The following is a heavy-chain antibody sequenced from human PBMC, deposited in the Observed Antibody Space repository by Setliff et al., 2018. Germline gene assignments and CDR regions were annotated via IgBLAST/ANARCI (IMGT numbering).Heavy chain of an antibody. D-gene: IGHD3-9*01. CDR3: AGVDVLTASPF. J-gene: IGHJ4*02. CDR1: GYKFADYG. CDR2: INPNSGGT. Sequence: ASVKVSCKASGYKFADYGITWGRQAPGQGLEWMGWINPNSGGTNYAQKSQGRVTMAWDTSISTAYMDLSRLTSDDTATYYCAGVDVLTASPFWGQGTLVTVSS. V-gene: IGHV1-2*02.